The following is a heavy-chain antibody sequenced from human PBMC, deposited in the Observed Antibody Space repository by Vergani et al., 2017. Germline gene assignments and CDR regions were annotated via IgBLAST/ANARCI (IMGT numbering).Heavy chain of an antibody. V-gene: IGHV4-59*01. D-gene: IGHD5-18*01. CDR3: ARAGGPPLRGYSYGWIDY. CDR1: GGPISSYY. Sequence: QVQPQESGPGLVKPSEILSLTCTVSGGPISSYYWSWIRQPPGKGLEWIGYIYYSGSTNYNPYLKTRVTISVDTTKNQFSLKLSSVTAADTAVYYCARAGGPPLRGYSYGWIDYWGQGTLVTVSS. CDR2: IYYSGST. J-gene: IGHJ4*02.